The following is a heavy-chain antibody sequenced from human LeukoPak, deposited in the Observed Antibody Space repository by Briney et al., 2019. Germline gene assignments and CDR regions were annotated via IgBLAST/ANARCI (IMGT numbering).Heavy chain of an antibody. Sequence: SETLSLTCTVSGGSISSYYWSWIRQPAGKGLEWIGRIYTGGSTNYNPSLKSRVTMSVDTSKNQFSLKLSSVTAADTAVYYCARYGQWLVRSGGWFDPWGQGTLVTVSS. CDR3: ARYGQWLVRSGGWFDP. V-gene: IGHV4-4*07. CDR2: IYTGGST. CDR1: GGSISSYY. J-gene: IGHJ5*02. D-gene: IGHD6-19*01.